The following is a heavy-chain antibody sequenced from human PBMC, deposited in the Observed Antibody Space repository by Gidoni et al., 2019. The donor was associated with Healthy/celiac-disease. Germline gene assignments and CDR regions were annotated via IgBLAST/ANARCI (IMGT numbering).Heavy chain of an antibody. V-gene: IGHV4-31*03. Sequence: QVHLHESGPGLVKPSQTLSLPSTVSVVSISSGGSYWSWIRQHPGKGLEWIGYIYYSGSTYYNPSLKSRVTISVDTSKNQFSLKLSSVTAADTAVYYCAKSPGYCSGGSCYSGYYYGMDVWGQGTTVTVSS. CDR2: IYYSGST. J-gene: IGHJ6*02. CDR1: VVSISSGGSY. D-gene: IGHD2-15*01. CDR3: AKSPGYCSGGSCYSGYYYGMDV.